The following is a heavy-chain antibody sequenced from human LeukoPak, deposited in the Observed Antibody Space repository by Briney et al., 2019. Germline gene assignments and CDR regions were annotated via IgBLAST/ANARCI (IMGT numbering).Heavy chain of an antibody. J-gene: IGHJ4*02. CDR2: INHSGST. V-gene: IGHV4-34*01. CDR3: PRGRFTMIVVAAFFDY. D-gene: IGHD3-22*01. CDR1: GGSFSGYY. Sequence: PSETLSLTCAVYGGSFSGYYWSWIRQPPGKGLEWIGEINHSGSTNYNPSLKSRVTISVDTSKNQFSLKLSSVTAADTAVYYCPRGRFTMIVVAAFFDYWGQGTLVTVSS.